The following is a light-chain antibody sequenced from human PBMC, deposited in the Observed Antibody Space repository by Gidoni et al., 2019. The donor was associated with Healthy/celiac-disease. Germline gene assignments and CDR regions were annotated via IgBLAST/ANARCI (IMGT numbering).Light chain of an antibody. V-gene: IGLV2-23*02. CDR2: EVS. CDR3: CSYAGSSTFYV. J-gene: IGLJ1*01. CDR1: SSDVGSYNL. Sequence: QSALTQPASVSGSPGQSTTLSCTGPSSDVGSYNLVPWYQQHPGKAPKLMIYEVSKRPSGVSNRFSGSKSGNTASLTISGLQAEDEADYYCCSYAGSSTFYVFGTGTKVTVL.